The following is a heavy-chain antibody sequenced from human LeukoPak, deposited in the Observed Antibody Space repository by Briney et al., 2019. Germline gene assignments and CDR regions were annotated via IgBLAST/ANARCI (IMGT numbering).Heavy chain of an antibody. J-gene: IGHJ4*02. CDR1: GGSVSSSRYY. Sequence: SETLSLTCTVSGGSVSSSRYYWGWIRQPPGKGLEWIGSMYYSGSTYYNPSLKSRVTISVDTSKNQFSLRLTSVTAADTAVYYCARHDHTNAWFQTFDYWGQGALVTVSS. CDR3: ARHDHTNAWFQTFDY. CDR2: MYYSGST. D-gene: IGHD6-19*01. V-gene: IGHV4-39*01.